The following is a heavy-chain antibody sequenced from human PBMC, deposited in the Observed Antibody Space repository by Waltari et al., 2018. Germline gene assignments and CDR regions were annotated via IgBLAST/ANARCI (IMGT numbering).Heavy chain of an antibody. D-gene: IGHD3-16*01. CDR3: ARASLLGAFDI. Sequence: EVQLVESGGGLVKPGGSLRLSCAASGFTFSSYSMTWVRQAPGKGLEWVASISSSSSYIYYADSVKGRFTISRDNAKNSLYLQMNSLRAEDTAVYYCARASLLGAFDIWGQGTMVTVSS. J-gene: IGHJ3*02. CDR1: GFTFSSYS. CDR2: ISSSSSYI. V-gene: IGHV3-21*01.